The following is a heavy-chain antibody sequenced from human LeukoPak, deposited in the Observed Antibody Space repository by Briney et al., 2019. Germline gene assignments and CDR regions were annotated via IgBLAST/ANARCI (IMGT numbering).Heavy chain of an antibody. V-gene: IGHV3-30*02. CDR2: IRYDGSNK. CDR3: AKTYSSSWYPLYYFDY. CDR1: GFTFSSYG. D-gene: IGHD6-13*01. Sequence: GGSLRLSCAASGFTFSSYGMHWVRQAPGKGLEGVAFIRYDGSNKYYADSVKGRFTISRDNSKNTLYLQMNSLRAEDTAVYYCAKTYSSSWYPLYYFDYWGQGTLVTVSS. J-gene: IGHJ4*02.